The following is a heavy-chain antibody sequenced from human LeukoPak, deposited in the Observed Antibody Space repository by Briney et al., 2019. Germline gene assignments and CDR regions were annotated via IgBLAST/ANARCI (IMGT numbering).Heavy chain of an antibody. Sequence: GGSLRLSCAASGFTFSSYSMNWVRQAPGKGLEWVAVISYDGSNKYYADSVKGRFTISRDNSKNTLYLQMNSLRAEDTAVYYCAKDLAYCGGDCYYDAFDIWGQGTMVTVSS. CDR2: ISYDGSNK. CDR1: GFTFSSYS. CDR3: AKDLAYCGGDCYYDAFDI. J-gene: IGHJ3*02. D-gene: IGHD2-21*02. V-gene: IGHV3-30*18.